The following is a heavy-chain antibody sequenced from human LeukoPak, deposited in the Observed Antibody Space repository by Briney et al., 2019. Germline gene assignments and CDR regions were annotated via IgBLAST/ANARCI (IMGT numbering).Heavy chain of an antibody. D-gene: IGHD3-10*01. CDR1: GYTFTGYY. J-gene: IGHJ4*02. V-gene: IGHV1-2*02. CDR2: INPNSGGT. CDR3: ARGHRDTRGYFDY. Sequence: ASVMVSCKASGYTFTGYYMHWVRQAPGQGLEWMGWINPNSGGTNYAQKFQGRVTMTRDTSISTAYMELSSLRSEDTAVYYCARGHRDTRGYFDYWGQGTLVTVSS.